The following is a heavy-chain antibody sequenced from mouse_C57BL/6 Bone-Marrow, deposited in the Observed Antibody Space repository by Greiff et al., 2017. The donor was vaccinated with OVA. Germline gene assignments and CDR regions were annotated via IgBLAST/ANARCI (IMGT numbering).Heavy chain of an antibody. CDR3: ARLLWLRDAMDY. CDR1: GFTFSDYG. Sequence: EVKLVESGGGLVKPGGSLKLSCAASGFTFSDYGMHWVRQAPEKGLEWVAYISSGSSTIYYADTVKGRFTISRDNAKNTLFLHMTSLRSEDTAMYYCARLLWLRDAMDYWGQGTSVTVSS. D-gene: IGHD2-2*01. CDR2: ISSGSSTI. J-gene: IGHJ4*01. V-gene: IGHV5-17*01.